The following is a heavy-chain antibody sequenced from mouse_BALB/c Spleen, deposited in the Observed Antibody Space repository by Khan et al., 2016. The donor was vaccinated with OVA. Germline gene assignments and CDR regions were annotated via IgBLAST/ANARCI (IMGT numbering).Heavy chain of an antibody. CDR3: ARQPYYHYNIMDY. CDR1: GFSLTNYG. CDR2: IWNDGNT. Sequence: VQLVESGPGLAAPSQSLSITCTISGFSLTNYGIHWVRQPPGKGLEWLVVIWNDGNTTYNSALKSRLTITKDNSQSQVFLKMNSLQIDDTAIYFCARQPYYHYNIMDYWGQGTSVTVSS. V-gene: IGHV2-6-1*01. J-gene: IGHJ4*01. D-gene: IGHD2-10*01.